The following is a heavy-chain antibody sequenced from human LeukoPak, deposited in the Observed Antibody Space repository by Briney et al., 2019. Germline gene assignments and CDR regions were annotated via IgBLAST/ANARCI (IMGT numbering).Heavy chain of an antibody. Sequence: SETLSLTRTVSGGSISSYYWSWIRQPPGKGLEWIGYIYYSGSTNYNPSLKSRVTISVDTSKNQFSLKLSSVTAADTAVYYCARSAGRSYYGMDVWGQGTTVTVSS. CDR2: IYYSGST. V-gene: IGHV4-59*01. CDR3: ARSAGRSYYGMDV. J-gene: IGHJ6*02. CDR1: GGSISSYY.